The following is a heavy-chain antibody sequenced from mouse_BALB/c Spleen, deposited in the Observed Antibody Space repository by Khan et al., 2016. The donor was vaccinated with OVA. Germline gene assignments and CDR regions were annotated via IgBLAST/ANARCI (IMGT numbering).Heavy chain of an antibody. J-gene: IGHJ2*01. Sequence: EVQLQESGAELVKSGATVKLSCTTSCLNIKDTYMHWLKQWPELGLEWIGSIYPPNGNTKYDPKFQGKATITADPSSNTAYLQLVRLTSEDTAVYYCARMSRKWGQGTTLTVSS. CDR3: ARMSRK. CDR2: IYPPNGNT. CDR1: CLNIKDTY. V-gene: IGHV14-3*02.